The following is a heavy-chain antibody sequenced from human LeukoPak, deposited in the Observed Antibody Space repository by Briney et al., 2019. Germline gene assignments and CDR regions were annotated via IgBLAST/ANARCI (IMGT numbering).Heavy chain of an antibody. CDR2: INHSGST. J-gene: IGHJ5*02. CDR3: ARVRAARGWFDP. Sequence: PSETLSLTCAVYGGSFSGYYWSWIRQPPGKGLEWIGEINHSGSTNYNPSLKSRVTISVDTSKNQFSQKLSSVTAADTAVYYCARVRAARGWFDPWGQGTLVTVSS. CDR1: GGSFSGYY. V-gene: IGHV4-34*01. D-gene: IGHD6-6*01.